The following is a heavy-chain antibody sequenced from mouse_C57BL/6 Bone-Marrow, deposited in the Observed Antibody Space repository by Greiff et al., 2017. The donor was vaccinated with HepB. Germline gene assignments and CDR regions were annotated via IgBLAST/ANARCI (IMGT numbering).Heavy chain of an antibody. Sequence: VQLQQSGAELARPGASVKMSCKASGYTFTSYTMHWVKQRPGQGLEWIGYINPSSGYTKYNQKFKDKATLTADKSSSTAYMQLSSLTSEDAAVYYCAMITFSYYYAMDYWGQGTSVTVSS. CDR3: AMITFSYYYAMDY. D-gene: IGHD2-4*01. CDR2: INPSSGYT. J-gene: IGHJ4*01. CDR1: GYTFTSYT. V-gene: IGHV1-4*01.